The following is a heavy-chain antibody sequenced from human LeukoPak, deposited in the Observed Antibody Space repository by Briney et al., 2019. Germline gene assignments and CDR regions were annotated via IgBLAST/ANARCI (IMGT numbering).Heavy chain of an antibody. J-gene: IGHJ4*02. CDR1: GFTFDDYA. V-gene: IGHV3-9*01. Sequence: GGSLRLSCAASGFTFDDYAMHWVRQAPGKGLEWVSGISWNSGSIGYADSVKGRFTISRDNAKNSLYLQMNSLRAEDTALYYCAKDNGVPAAEDYFDYWGQGTLVTVSS. D-gene: IGHD2-2*01. CDR2: ISWNSGSI. CDR3: AKDNGVPAAEDYFDY.